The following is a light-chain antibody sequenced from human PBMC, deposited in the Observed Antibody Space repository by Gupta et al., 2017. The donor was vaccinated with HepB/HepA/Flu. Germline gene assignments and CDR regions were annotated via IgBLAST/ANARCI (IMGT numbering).Light chain of an antibody. V-gene: IGLV1-40*01. Sequence: TIYGTGSSSNIGAGYDVHWYQQLPGTAPKLLIYGNNNRPSGVPDRFSGSKSGTSASLAITGLQAEDEADYYCQSYDSSLSGWVFGGGTKLTVL. CDR2: GNN. CDR1: SSNIGAGYD. J-gene: IGLJ3*02. CDR3: QSYDSSLSGWV.